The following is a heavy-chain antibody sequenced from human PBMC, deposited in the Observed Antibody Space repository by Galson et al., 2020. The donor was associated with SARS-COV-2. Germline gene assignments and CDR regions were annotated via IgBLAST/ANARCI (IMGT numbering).Heavy chain of an antibody. V-gene: IGHV3-48*03. CDR1: GFTFSSYE. J-gene: IGHJ3*02. Sequence: GESLKISCAGSGFTFSSYEMNWVRQAPGKGLEWVSYISGSGTNIYYADSVKGRFTIPRDNAMNSLYLQMTSLRAEDTAVYYCASPYLAAASFFGAFDIWGLGTMVTVSS. D-gene: IGHD2-15*01. CDR2: ISGSGTNI. CDR3: ASPYLAAASFFGAFDI.